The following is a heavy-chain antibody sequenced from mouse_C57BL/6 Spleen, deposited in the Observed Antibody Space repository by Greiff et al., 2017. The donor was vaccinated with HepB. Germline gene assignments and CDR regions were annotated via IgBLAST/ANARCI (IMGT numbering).Heavy chain of an antibody. CDR1: GFNIKNTY. CDR2: IDPANGNT. J-gene: IGHJ3*01. CDR3: ARSGDYDGGACAY. V-gene: IGHV14-3*01. D-gene: IGHD2-4*01. Sequence: EVQLQQSVAELVRPGASVKLSCTASGFNIKNTYMHWVKQRPEQGLEWIGRIDPANGNTKYAPKFQGKATITADTSSNTAYLQRSSLTSEDTAIYYFARSGDYDGGACAYWDQGTLVTVSA.